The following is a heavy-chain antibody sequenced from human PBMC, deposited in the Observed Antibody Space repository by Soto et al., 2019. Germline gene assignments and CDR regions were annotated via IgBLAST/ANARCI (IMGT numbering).Heavy chain of an antibody. D-gene: IGHD2-15*01. J-gene: IGHJ3*02. V-gene: IGHV2-70*04. CDR3: ARMGVVTLGGAFDI. Sequence: SGPTLVNPTQTLTLTCTFSGFSLSTSGMRVSWIRQPPGKALEWLARIDWDDDKFYSTSLKTRLTISKDTSRNQVVLTMTNMDPVDTATYYCARMGVVTLGGAFDIWGQGTMVTVSS. CDR2: IDWDDDK. CDR1: GFSLSTSGMR.